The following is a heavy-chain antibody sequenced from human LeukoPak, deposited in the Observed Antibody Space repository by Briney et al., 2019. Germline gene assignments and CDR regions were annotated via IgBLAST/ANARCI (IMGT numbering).Heavy chain of an antibody. CDR2: ISNDGSHK. D-gene: IGHD3-10*01. CDR1: GFTLSSYA. CDR3: VRVQYYYDSGSSPDY. V-gene: IGHV3-30-3*01. Sequence: GRSLRLSCAASGFTLSSYAMHWVRQAPGKGLEWVAVISNDGSHKYYADSVKGRFTISRDNSKNTLYLHMNSLRTDDTAVYYCVRVQYYYDSGSSPDYWGQGTLVIVSS. J-gene: IGHJ4*02.